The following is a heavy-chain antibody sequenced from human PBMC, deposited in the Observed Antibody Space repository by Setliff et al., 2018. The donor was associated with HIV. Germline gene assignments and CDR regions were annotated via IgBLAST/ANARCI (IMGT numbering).Heavy chain of an antibody. Sequence: LSLTCTVSGGSIKSSSYYWGWIRQPPGKGLEWIGSIYYSGNTYYNPSLKSRVTISVDTSRNQFSLGLSSVTAADTAIYYCARVPTSSWYVTTQRTKEYFHHWGQGTLVTVSS. CDR1: GGSIKSSSYY. D-gene: IGHD6-13*01. V-gene: IGHV4-39*07. CDR3: ARVPTSSWYVTTQRTKEYFHH. J-gene: IGHJ1*01. CDR2: IYYSGNT.